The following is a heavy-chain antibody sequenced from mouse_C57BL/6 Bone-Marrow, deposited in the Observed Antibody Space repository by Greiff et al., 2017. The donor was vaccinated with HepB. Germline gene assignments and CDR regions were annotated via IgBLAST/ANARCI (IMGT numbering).Heavy chain of an antibody. CDR1: GFTFSSYA. J-gene: IGHJ4*01. CDR3: TRYYGPYYAMDY. D-gene: IGHD1-2*01. Sequence: EVNLVESGAGLVKPGGSLKLSCAASGFTFSSYAMSWVRQTPEKRLEWVAYISSGGDYIYYADTVKGRFTISRDNARNTLYMQMSSLKSEDTAMYYCTRYYGPYYAMDYWGQGTSVTVSS. V-gene: IGHV5-9-1*02. CDR2: ISSGGDYI.